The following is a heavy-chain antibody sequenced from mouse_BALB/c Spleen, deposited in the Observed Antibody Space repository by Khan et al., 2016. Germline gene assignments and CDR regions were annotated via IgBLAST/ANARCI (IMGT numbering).Heavy chain of an antibody. V-gene: IGHV5-17*02. Sequence: EVELVESGGGLVQPGGSRKLSCAASGFNFSSFGMHWVRQAPEKGLEWVAYISSGSNTIYYAETVKGRFTISRDNPKTTLFLQMTSLSSENTAVYYCARRIVTRDYYGMDYWGQGTSVTVSS. CDR1: GFNFSSFG. CDR3: ARRIVTRDYYGMDY. D-gene: IGHD2-5*01. CDR2: ISSGSNTI. J-gene: IGHJ4*01.